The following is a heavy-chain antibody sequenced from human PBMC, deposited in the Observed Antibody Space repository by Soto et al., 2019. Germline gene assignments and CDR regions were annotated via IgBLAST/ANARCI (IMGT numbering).Heavy chain of an antibody. CDR2: ISGSGGST. J-gene: IGHJ4*02. Sequence: PXVSLRLSCAASGFTFSIFAMSGVRQSPGKGLEWVSTISGSGGSTYYADAVKGRFSISRDNSMGTLYLQMKSLRVEDTAIYYCAKEVSLGSTVDLGYWGQGTLVTVSS. CDR3: AKEVSLGSTVDLGY. CDR1: GFTFSIFA. V-gene: IGHV3-23*01. D-gene: IGHD7-27*01.